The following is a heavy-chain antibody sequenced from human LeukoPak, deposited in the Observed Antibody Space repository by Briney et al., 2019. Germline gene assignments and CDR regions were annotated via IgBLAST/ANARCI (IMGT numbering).Heavy chain of an antibody. CDR1: GYTFTGYY. CDR3: ARGGHYYDSSGYYLDY. Sequence: ASVKVSCKASGYTFTGYYMHWVRQAPGQGLEWMGWINPNSGGTNYAQKFQGRVTMTRDTSISTAYMELSRLRSDDTAVYYCARGGHYYDSSGYYLDYWGQGTLVTVSS. D-gene: IGHD3-22*01. CDR2: INPNSGGT. J-gene: IGHJ4*02. V-gene: IGHV1-2*02.